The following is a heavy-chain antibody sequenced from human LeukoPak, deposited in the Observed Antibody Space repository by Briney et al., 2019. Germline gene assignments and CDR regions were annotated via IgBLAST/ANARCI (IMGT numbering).Heavy chain of an antibody. CDR1: GFSLSTSGVG. D-gene: IGHD4-17*01. Sequence: ESGPTLVKPTQTLTLTCSFSGFSLSTSGVGVGWIRQPPGRALEWLALIYWNDDNRYSPSLKSRLTITKDTSKNQVVLTMTKMDPVDTATYYCAHHGDYRFLYYFDYWGQGTLVTVSS. J-gene: IGHJ4*02. V-gene: IGHV2-5*01. CDR2: IYWNDDN. CDR3: AHHGDYRFLYYFDY.